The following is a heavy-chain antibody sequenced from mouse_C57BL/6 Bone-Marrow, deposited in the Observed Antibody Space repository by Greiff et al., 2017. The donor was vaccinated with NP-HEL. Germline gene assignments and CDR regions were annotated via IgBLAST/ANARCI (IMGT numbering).Heavy chain of an antibody. Sequence: QVQLQQSDAELVKPGASVKISCKVSGYTFTDHTIHWMKQRPEQGLEWIGYIYPRDGSTKYNEKFKGKATLTAGKSSSTAYMQLNSLTSEDSAVYFCAKEAPPGYYFDYWGQGTTLTVSS. CDR2: IYPRDGST. CDR1: GYTFTDHT. J-gene: IGHJ2*01. CDR3: AKEAPPGYYFDY. D-gene: IGHD4-1*01. V-gene: IGHV1-78*01.